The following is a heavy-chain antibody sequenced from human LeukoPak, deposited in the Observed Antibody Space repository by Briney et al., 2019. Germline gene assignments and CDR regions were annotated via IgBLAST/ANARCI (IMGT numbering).Heavy chain of an antibody. CDR1: GYTFTSYE. D-gene: IGHD3-22*01. CDR2: MNPNSGNT. V-gene: IGHV1-8*01. CDR3: ARGPNYDSSGYYFYYYYMDV. Sequence: ALVKVSCKASGYTFTSYEINWVRQATGQGLEWIGWMNPNSGNTGYAQKFQGRVTMTRNTCISTAYMELSSLRSEDTAVYYCARGPNYDSSGYYFYYYYMDVWGKRTTVTVSS. J-gene: IGHJ6*03.